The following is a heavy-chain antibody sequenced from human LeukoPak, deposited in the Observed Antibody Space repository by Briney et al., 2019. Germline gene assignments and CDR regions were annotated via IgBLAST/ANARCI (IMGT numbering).Heavy chain of an antibody. D-gene: IGHD2-15*01. CDR3: ASHYCSGGSCYWNLRAEYFQH. Sequence: GGSLRLSCAASGFTFSNYWMHWVRQAPGKGLVWVSRINSDGSGTNYADSVNGRFTISRDNAKNMLYLQMNSLRAEDTAVYYCASHYCSGGSCYWNLRAEYFQHWGQGTLVTVSS. J-gene: IGHJ1*01. CDR2: INSDGSGT. CDR1: GFTFSNYW. V-gene: IGHV3-74*01.